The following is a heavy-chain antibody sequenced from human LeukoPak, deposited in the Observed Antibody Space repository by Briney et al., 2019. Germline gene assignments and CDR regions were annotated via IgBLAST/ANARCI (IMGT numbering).Heavy chain of an antibody. CDR2: INPITGRT. Sequence: ASVRVSCKASGYTFTNHYINWVRQAPGQGLEWMGIINPITGRTDSAQKFQDRVTLTRDTSTTTFYMELGRLRSEDTAVYYCARSEYYGAGSFDYWGQGTLVTVSS. CDR1: GYTFTNHY. V-gene: IGHV1-46*01. CDR3: ARSEYYGAGSFDY. J-gene: IGHJ4*02. D-gene: IGHD3-10*01.